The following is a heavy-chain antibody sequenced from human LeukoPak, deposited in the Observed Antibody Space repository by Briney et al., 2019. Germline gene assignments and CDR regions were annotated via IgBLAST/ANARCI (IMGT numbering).Heavy chain of an antibody. D-gene: IGHD6-25*01. J-gene: IGHJ4*02. CDR2: ISYDGSNK. V-gene: IGHV3-30*18. CDR3: AKDESSGQYYFDY. Sequence: GGSLRLSCAASGFTFSSYGMHWVRQAPGKGLEWVAVISYDGSNKYYADSVKGRFTISRDNSKNTLYLQMNSLRAEDTAVYYCAKDESSGQYYFDYWGRGTLVTVSS. CDR1: GFTFSSYG.